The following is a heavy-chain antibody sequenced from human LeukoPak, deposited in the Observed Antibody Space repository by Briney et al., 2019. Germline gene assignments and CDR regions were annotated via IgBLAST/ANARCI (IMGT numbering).Heavy chain of an antibody. CDR1: GFTFSSYA. J-gene: IGHJ4*02. CDR3: AKRRAIVVVPAAIPIESGFDY. Sequence: GGSLRLSCAASGFTFSSYAMSWVRQAPGKGLEWVSAISGSGGSTYYADSVKGRFTISRDNSKNTLYLQMNSLRAEDTAVYYCAKRRAIVVVPAAIPIESGFDYWGQGTLVTVSS. CDR2: ISGSGGST. V-gene: IGHV3-23*01. D-gene: IGHD2-2*01.